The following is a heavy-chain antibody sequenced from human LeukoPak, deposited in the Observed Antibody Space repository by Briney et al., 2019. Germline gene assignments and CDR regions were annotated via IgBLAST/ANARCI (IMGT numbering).Heavy chain of an antibody. CDR3: ARNKYISGWWYFDY. CDR1: GDSVSTDSAA. Sequence: SQTLSLTCAISGDSVSTDSAAWNWIRQSPSRGLEWLGRTYYRSKWYNDYAVSVKSRITINPDTSKKQFSLQLDSVTPEDTAMYYCARNKYISGWWYFDYWGQGTLVTVSS. CDR2: TYYRSKWYN. V-gene: IGHV6-1*01. J-gene: IGHJ4*02. D-gene: IGHD6-19*01.